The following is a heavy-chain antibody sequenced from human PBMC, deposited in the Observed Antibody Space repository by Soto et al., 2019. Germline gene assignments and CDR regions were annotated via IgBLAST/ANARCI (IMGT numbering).Heavy chain of an antibody. V-gene: IGHV1-18*01. CDR3: ARDHGGYGIFDY. CDR1: GYTFTNYG. D-gene: IGHD5-12*01. Sequence: ASVKVSCKASGYTFTNYGISWVRQAPGQGLEWMGWISSYNGVTNYAQKLQGRVTLTTESSTSTAYMEVRSLRSDDTAVYYCARDHGGYGIFDYWGQGTLVTVSS. J-gene: IGHJ4*02. CDR2: ISSYNGVT.